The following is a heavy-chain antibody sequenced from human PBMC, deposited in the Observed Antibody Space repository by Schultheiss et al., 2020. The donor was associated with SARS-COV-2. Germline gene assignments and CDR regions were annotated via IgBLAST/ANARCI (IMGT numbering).Heavy chain of an antibody. V-gene: IGHV4-30-4*01. Sequence: SETLSLTCTVSGGSISSGDYYWIWIRQPPGKGLEWIGYIYYSGSTYYNPSLKSRVTISVDTSKNQFSLKLSSVTAADTAVYYCARDLHPYDDSGYYYPYFYYGMDVWGQGTTVTVSS. D-gene: IGHD3-22*01. J-gene: IGHJ6*02. CDR2: IYYSGST. CDR3: ARDLHPYDDSGYYYPYFYYGMDV. CDR1: GGSISSGDYY.